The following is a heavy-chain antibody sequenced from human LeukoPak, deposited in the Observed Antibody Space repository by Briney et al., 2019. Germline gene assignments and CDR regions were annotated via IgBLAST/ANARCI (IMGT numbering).Heavy chain of an antibody. J-gene: IGHJ4*02. CDR2: IYWDDDK. CDR1: GFSLSTRGVG. CDR3: AHGESLDY. V-gene: IGHV2-5*02. Sequence: SGPTLVKPTQTLTLTCTFSGFSLSTRGVGVGWIRQPPGKALEWLALIYWDDDKRYSPSLKGRLTITKDTSKNQVVLTVTDMDPEDTATYYCAHGESLDYWGQGTLVTVSS. D-gene: IGHD3-10*01.